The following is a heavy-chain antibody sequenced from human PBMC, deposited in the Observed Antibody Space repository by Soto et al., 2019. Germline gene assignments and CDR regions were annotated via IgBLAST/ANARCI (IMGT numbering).Heavy chain of an antibody. J-gene: IGHJ6*02. CDR1: GFTFSGYS. D-gene: IGHD1-1*01. CDR3: ARAPPYKSYGMDV. CDR2: ISSSSDPI. Sequence: VQLVESGGGLVQPGGSLRLSCAASGFTFSGYSMNWVRQAPGKGLEWVSYISSSSDPIYYTDSVKGRFTISRDNAKNSMYLQMNSLRDEDTAVYYCARAPPYKSYGMDVWGQGTTVTVSS. V-gene: IGHV3-48*02.